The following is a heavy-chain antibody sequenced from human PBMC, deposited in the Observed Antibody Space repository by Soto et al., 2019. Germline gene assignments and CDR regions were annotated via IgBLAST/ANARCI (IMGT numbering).Heavy chain of an antibody. J-gene: IGHJ5*02. CDR2: IYYSGST. D-gene: IGHD5-18*01. CDR3: ARASSTRGYSYGYWFDP. Sequence: SETLSLTCTVSGGSISSGGYYWSWIRQHPGKGLEWIGYIYYSGSTYYNPSLKSRVTISVDTSKNQFSMKLSSVTAADTAVYYCARASSTRGYSYGYWFDPWGQGTLVTVSS. V-gene: IGHV4-31*03. CDR1: GGSISSGGYY.